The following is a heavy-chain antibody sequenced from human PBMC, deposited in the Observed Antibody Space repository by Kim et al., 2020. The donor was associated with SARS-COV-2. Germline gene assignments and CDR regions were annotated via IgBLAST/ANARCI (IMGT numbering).Heavy chain of an antibody. CDR1: GFTISSYA. Sequence: GGSLRLSCAASGFTISSYAMRWVRQAPGKGLEWVSAINSRGDSTSYADSVRGRFTISRDTSKNTLYLQMNSLRAEDTAAYYCAKLGGPGGRYLLDYWGQGSLVSVSS. D-gene: IGHD3-16*01. CDR2: INSRGDST. CDR3: AKLGGPGGRYLLDY. V-gene: IGHV3-23*01. J-gene: IGHJ4*02.